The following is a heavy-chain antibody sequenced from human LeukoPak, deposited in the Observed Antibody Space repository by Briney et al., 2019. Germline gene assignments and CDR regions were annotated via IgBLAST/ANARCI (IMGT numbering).Heavy chain of an antibody. J-gene: IGHJ4*02. Sequence: GGSLRLSCAASGFTISSYAMSWVRQAPGKGLEWVSAISGSGGNTYYADSVKGRFTLSRDNSKNTLYLQMNSLRAEDTAVYYCAKDVDSSGYYLSFDYWGQGTLVTVSS. CDR3: AKDVDSSGYYLSFDY. V-gene: IGHV3-23*01. CDR1: GFTISSYA. D-gene: IGHD3-22*01. CDR2: ISGSGGNT.